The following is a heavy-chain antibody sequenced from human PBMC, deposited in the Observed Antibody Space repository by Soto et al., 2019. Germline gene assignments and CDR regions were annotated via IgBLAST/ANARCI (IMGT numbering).Heavy chain of an antibody. CDR1: GFTFSWFG. V-gene: IGHV3-48*02. J-gene: IGHJ4*02. CDR2: ISSGSNTI. D-gene: IGHD3-22*01. Sequence: EVQLVESGGGLLQPGGSLRLSCAASGFTFSWFGMNWVRQAPGKGLEWVSYISSGSNTINYAESVRGRFTISRDNAKNSLYLQMNRLRDDDTAVYYCARDSSSSYYYFDYWGQGTLVTVSS. CDR3: ARDSSSSYYYFDY.